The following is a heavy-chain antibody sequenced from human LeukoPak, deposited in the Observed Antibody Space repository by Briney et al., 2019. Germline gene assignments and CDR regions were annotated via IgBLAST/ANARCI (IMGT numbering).Heavy chain of an antibody. J-gene: IGHJ4*02. CDR3: ARDHGSGSLVDY. CDR2: ILYNGHT. D-gene: IGHD3-10*01. V-gene: IGHV4-39*02. Sequence: SSETLSLTCSVSGGSFNSGTSYWGWIRQPPGKGLEWIGSILYNGHTDYSPSLKSRVTISVDTPKSHFSLKLNSVTAADTGVYYCARDHGSGSLVDYWGQGTLVTVSS. CDR1: GGSFNSGTSY.